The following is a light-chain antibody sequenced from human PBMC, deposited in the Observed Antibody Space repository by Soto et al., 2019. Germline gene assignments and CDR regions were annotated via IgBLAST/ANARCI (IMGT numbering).Light chain of an antibody. V-gene: IGLV1-44*01. CDR3: AAWDDSLNGPLYV. CDR2: SNN. Sequence: VRNQPPSGNGTHRHRGSISCSGSSSNIGSNTVNWYQQLPGTAPKLLIYSNNQRPSGVPDRFSGSKSGTSASLAISGLQSEDEADYYCAAWDDSLNGPLYVFGTGTKVT. J-gene: IGLJ1*01. CDR1: SSNIGSNT.